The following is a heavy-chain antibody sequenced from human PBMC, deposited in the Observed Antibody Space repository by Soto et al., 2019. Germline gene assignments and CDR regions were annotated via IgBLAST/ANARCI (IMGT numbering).Heavy chain of an antibody. CDR2: IYWDVDK. Sequence: QITLKESGPPLVNPTQTLTLTCTFSGFSLSTSGVGVGWIRQPPGKALEWLAFIYWDVDKRYSPSLKNRLTNTQDHSKNQVVLTITNMDPVDTATYCCAHRRVVTTSRVYFQHWGQGTLVTVSS. CDR1: GFSLSTSGVG. CDR3: AHRRVVTTSRVYFQH. D-gene: IGHD4-17*01. J-gene: IGHJ1*01. V-gene: IGHV2-5*02.